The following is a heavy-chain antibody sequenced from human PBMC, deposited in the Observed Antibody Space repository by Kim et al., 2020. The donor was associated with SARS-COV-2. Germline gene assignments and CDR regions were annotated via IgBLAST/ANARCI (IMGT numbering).Heavy chain of an antibody. J-gene: IGHJ3*02. V-gene: IGHV4-39*01. Sequence: SETLSLTCTVSGGSISSSSYYWGWIRQPPGKGLEWIGSIYYSGSTYYNPSLKSRVTISVDTSKNQFSLKLSSVTAADTAVYYCARTHNYYYDSSGYHLDAFDIWGQGTMVTVSS. D-gene: IGHD3-22*01. CDR1: GGSISSSSYY. CDR3: ARTHNYYYDSSGYHLDAFDI. CDR2: IYYSGST.